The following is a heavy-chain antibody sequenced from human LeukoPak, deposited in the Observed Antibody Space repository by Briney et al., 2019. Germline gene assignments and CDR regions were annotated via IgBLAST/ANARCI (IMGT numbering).Heavy chain of an antibody. D-gene: IGHD3-16*02. CDR1: GGSISSYY. V-gene: IGHV4-59*01. Sequence: SETLSLTCTVSGGSISSYYWSWIRQPPGKGLEWIGYIYYSGSTNYNPSLKSRVTISVDTSKNQFSLKLSSVTAADTAVYYCARDRGIMITFGGVIVREAFDIWGQGTMVTVPS. J-gene: IGHJ3*02. CDR3: ARDRGIMITFGGVIVREAFDI. CDR2: IYYSGST.